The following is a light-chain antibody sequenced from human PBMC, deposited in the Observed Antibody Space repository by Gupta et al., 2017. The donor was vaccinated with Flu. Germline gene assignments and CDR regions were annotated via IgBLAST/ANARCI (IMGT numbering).Light chain of an antibody. CDR1: SSDVGGYNY. J-gene: IGLJ2*01. Sequence: QSALTQPASVSGSPGQSITISCTGTSSDVGGYNYVSWYQQHPGKAPKLMIYEVSNRPSGVSNRCSGSTSRNTDSLTISGLQAEDEADYYCSSYTSSSTLVVFGGGTKLTVL. CDR3: SSYTSSSTLVV. V-gene: IGLV2-14*01. CDR2: EVS.